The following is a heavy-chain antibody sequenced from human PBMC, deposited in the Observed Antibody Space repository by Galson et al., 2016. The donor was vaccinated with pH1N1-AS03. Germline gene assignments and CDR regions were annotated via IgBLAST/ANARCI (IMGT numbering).Heavy chain of an antibody. CDR1: GYKFSTYW. CDR2: IYPGDSDA. D-gene: IGHD3-10*01. V-gene: IGHV5-51*01. Sequence: QSGAEVKKPGESLKISCQASGYKFSTYWIGWVRQMPGKGLEWMALIYPGDSDARYSPSFQGQIIISADESTSTAYLQWVSLKASDTAMYYCARRGGIGSYLQASDFWGQGTLVTVSS. CDR3: ARRGGIGSYLQASDF. J-gene: IGHJ4*02.